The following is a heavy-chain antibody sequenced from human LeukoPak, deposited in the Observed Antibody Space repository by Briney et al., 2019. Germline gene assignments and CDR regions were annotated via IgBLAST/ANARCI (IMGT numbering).Heavy chain of an antibody. J-gene: IGHJ4*02. CDR2: INPNSGGT. Sequence: ASVKVSCKASGGTFSSYAISWVRQAPGQGLEWMGWINPNSGGTNYAQKFQGRVTMTRDTSISTAYMELSRLRSDDTAVYYCARDFPKYCSSTSCYQGTSDYWGQGTLVTVSS. CDR1: GGTFSSYA. D-gene: IGHD2-2*01. CDR3: ARDFPKYCSSTSCYQGTSDY. V-gene: IGHV1-2*02.